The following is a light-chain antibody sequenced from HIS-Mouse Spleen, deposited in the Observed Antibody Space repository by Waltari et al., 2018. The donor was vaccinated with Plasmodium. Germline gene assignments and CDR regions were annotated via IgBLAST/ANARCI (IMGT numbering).Light chain of an antibody. J-gene: IGLJ2*01. CDR2: DVS. Sequence: QSALTQPRSVSGSPGQSVTISCTGTSSDVGGYNYVSWYQQHPDKAPKLIIYDVSNRPSGVPDRFSGSKAGNTASLTISGLQAEDEADYYCCSYAGSYTLVFGGGTKLTVL. V-gene: IGLV2-11*01. CDR3: CSYAGSYTLV. CDR1: SSDVGGYNY.